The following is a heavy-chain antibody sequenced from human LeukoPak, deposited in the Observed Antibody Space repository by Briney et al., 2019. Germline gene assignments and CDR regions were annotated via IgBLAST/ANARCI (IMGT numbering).Heavy chain of an antibody. D-gene: IGHD2-2*01. CDR2: ISYEVSNK. CDR3: ERAYQLLSWDAFDI. J-gene: IGHJ3*02. Sequence: GGSLRLSCAASGVTFSSDAMHWGRQAPGKWRGWGSVISYEVSNKYYADTVKGRFTISRDNYKHTLYLQMNRLRAEDTAVYYCERAYQLLSWDAFDIWGQGTMVTVSS. V-gene: IGHV3-30*01. CDR1: GVTFSSDA.